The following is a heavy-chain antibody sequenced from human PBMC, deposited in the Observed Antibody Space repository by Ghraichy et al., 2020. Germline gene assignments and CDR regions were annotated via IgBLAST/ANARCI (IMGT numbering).Heavy chain of an antibody. CDR2: IYYSGST. J-gene: IGHJ4*02. Sequence: SETLSLTCTVSGGSISSGGYYWSWIRQHTGKGLEWIGYIYYSGSTYYNPSLKSRVTISVDTTKNQFYLKLSSVTAADTAVYYCAREPRYCSSTSCYTGLDYWGQGTLVTVSS. D-gene: IGHD2-2*02. CDR3: AREPRYCSSTSCYTGLDY. CDR1: GGSISSGGYY. V-gene: IGHV4-31*03.